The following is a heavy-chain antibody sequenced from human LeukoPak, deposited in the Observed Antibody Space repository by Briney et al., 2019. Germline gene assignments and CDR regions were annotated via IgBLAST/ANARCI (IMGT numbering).Heavy chain of an antibody. V-gene: IGHV1-24*01. Sequence: GASVKVSCKVSGYTLTELSMHWVRQAPGKGLEWMGGFDPEDGETIYAQKFQGRVTMTEGTSTDTAYMELSSLRSEDTAVYYCATDGNGRRYAFDIWGQGTMVTVSS. J-gene: IGHJ3*02. CDR1: GYTLTELS. CDR2: FDPEDGET. CDR3: ATDGNGRRYAFDI. D-gene: IGHD1-26*01.